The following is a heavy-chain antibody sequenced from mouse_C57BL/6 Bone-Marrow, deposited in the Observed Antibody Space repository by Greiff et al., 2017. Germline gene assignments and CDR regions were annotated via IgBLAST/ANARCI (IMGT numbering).Heavy chain of an antibody. CDR3: TRDGGSPWYFDV. CDR1: GFTFSSYA. Sequence: EVKLVESGEGLVKPGGSLKLSCAASGFTFSSYAMSWVRQTPEKRLEWVAYISSGGDYIYYADTVKGRFTLSRDNARNTLYLQMSSLKSEDTAMYYCTRDGGSPWYFDVWGTGTTVTVSS. V-gene: IGHV5-9-1*02. CDR2: ISSGGDYI. J-gene: IGHJ1*03. D-gene: IGHD1-1*02.